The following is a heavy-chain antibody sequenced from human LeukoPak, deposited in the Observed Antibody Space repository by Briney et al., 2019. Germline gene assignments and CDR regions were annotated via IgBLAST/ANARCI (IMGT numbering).Heavy chain of an antibody. CDR3: AREIDFWSDPNWFDP. CDR2: IYTSGST. J-gene: IGHJ5*02. V-gene: IGHV4-61*02. Sequence: SETLSLTCTVSGGSISSGGYYWSWIRQPAGKGLEWIGRIYTSGSTNYNPSLKSRVTISVDTSKNQFSLKLSSVTAADTAVYYCAREIDFWSDPNWFDPWGQGTLVTVSS. D-gene: IGHD3-3*01. CDR1: GGSISSGGYY.